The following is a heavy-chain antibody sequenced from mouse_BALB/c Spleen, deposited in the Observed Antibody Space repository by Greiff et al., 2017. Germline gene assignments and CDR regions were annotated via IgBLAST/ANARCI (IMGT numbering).Heavy chain of an antibody. Sequence: EVMLVESGGGLVQPGGSRKLSCAASGFTFSSFGMHWVRQAPEKGLEWVAYISSGSSTIYYADTVKGRFTISRDNPKNTLFLQMTSLRSEDTAIYYCAREDSHFAYWGQGTLVTVSA. CDR1: GFTFSSFG. CDR2: ISSGSSTI. J-gene: IGHJ3*01. CDR3: AREDSHFAY. V-gene: IGHV5-17*02.